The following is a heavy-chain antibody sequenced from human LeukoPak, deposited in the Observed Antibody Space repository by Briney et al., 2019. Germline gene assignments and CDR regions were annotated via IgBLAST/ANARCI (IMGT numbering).Heavy chain of an antibody. D-gene: IGHD3-3*01. V-gene: IGHV6-1*01. J-gene: IGHJ6*03. CDR2: TYYRSQWYN. CDR1: GDSVSSNSSS. CDR3: TRWRNYMDV. Sequence: SQTLSLTCAISGDSVSSNSSSWNWIRQSPSRGLEWLGRTYYRSQWYNDYAVSVKSRITVKPDTSKNQFSLQLESVSPEDRAVYYCTRWRNYMDVWGRGTTVTVSS.